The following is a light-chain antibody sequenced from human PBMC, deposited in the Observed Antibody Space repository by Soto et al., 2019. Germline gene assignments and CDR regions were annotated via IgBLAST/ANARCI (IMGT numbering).Light chain of an antibody. V-gene: IGKV1-9*01. CDR1: QGIANY. CDR2: DAS. J-gene: IGKJ5*01. Sequence: DIKLTQSPSFLCASVGDGVTLTCRASQGIANYFAWYQQKPGKAPKFLIYDASSLESGVPSRFSGSGSGTEFTLTISSLQPDDFATYYCQQYKSYSITFGQGTRLEIK. CDR3: QQYKSYSIT.